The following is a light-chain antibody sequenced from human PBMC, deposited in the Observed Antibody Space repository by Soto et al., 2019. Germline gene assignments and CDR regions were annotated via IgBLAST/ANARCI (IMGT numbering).Light chain of an antibody. CDR1: QNLVSDSNTRDH. J-gene: IGKJ3*01. CDR2: WAS. V-gene: IGKV4-1*01. CDR3: QQNYSIPIT. Sequence: DIVISQCRESLSVSLSERATINCKSSQNLVSDSNTRDHLVWYQQKPGQPPKMLIYWASTRESGVPDRFIGGGSGTDFTLTISSLQAEDVAVYYCQQNYSIPITFGPGTKVDIK.